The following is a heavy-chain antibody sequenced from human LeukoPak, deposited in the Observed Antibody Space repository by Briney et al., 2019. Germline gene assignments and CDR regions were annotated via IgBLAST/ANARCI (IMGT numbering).Heavy chain of an antibody. CDR1: GFSFSDYG. CDR2: ISGSGGYT. V-gene: IGHV3-23*01. D-gene: IGHD4/OR15-4a*01. Sequence: PGGSLRLSCAASGFSFSDYGMSWVRQAPGKGLEWLSAISGSGGYTYYADSVKGRFSISRDNSKNTLYLQMNSLRAEDTAVYYCARRAGAYSHPYDYWGQGTLVTVSS. J-gene: IGHJ4*02. CDR3: ARRAGAYSHPYDY.